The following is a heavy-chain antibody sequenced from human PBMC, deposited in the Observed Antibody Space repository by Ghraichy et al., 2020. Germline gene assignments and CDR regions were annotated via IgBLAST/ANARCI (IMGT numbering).Heavy chain of an antibody. V-gene: IGHV3-74*01. J-gene: IGHJ6*03. CDR3: AREVLLWFGELAPRYMDV. Sequence: GGSLRLSCAASGFTFSSYWMHWVRQAPGKGLVWVSRINSDGSSTSYADSVKGRFTISRDNAKNTLYLQMNSLRAEDTAVYYCAREVLLWFGELAPRYMDVWGKGTTVTVSS. CDR2: INSDGSST. D-gene: IGHD3-10*01. CDR1: GFTFSSYW.